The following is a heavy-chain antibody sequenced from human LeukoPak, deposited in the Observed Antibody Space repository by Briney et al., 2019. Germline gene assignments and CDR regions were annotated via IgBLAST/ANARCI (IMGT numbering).Heavy chain of an antibody. V-gene: IGHV4-61*01. CDR2: IYYSGST. Sequence: SETLSLTCTVSGGSVSSGNYYWSWIRQPPGKGLEWIGYIYYSGSTNYNPSLKSRVTISVDTSKNQFSLKLSSVTAADTAVYYCARDFVPHGSGSYYLYWGQGTLVTVSS. D-gene: IGHD3-10*01. CDR1: GGSVSSGNYY. CDR3: ARDFVPHGSGSYYLY. J-gene: IGHJ4*02.